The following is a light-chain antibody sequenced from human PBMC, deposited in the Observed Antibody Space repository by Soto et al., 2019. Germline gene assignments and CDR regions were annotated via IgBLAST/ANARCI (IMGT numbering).Light chain of an antibody. CDR2: AAS. J-gene: IGKJ4*01. CDR1: QGISSH. Sequence: IQLTQSPSSLSASVGDRVTITCRASQGISSHLAWYQQKPGKAPKLLIYAASTLQSGVPSRFSGSGSGTDFPLTLSRLQPEDFATYCCQQLANYPLTFGGGTKVEIK. V-gene: IGKV1-9*01. CDR3: QQLANYPLT.